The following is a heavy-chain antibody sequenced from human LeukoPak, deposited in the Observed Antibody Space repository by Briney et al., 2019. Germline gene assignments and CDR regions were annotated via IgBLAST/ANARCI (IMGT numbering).Heavy chain of an antibody. V-gene: IGHV3-23*01. J-gene: IGHJ4*02. Sequence: PGGSLRLSCAASGFTFSSYAMSWVRQAPGKGLEWVSAISGSGGSTYYADSVKGRFTISRDNSKNTLYLQMNSLRAEDTAVCYCAKDLGEGIVVVAATLDYWGQGTLVTVSS. CDR3: AKDLGEGIVVVAATLDY. D-gene: IGHD2-15*01. CDR2: ISGSGGST. CDR1: GFTFSSYA.